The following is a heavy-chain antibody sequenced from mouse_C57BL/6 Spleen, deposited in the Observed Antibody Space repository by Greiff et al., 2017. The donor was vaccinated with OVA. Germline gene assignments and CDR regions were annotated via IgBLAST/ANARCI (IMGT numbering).Heavy chain of an antibody. D-gene: IGHD1-1*01. Sequence: EVQLQQSGPELVKPGASVKISCKASGYTFTDYYMNWVKQSHGKSLEWIGDINPNNGGTSYNQKFKGKATLTVDKSSSTAYMELRSLTSEDSAVYYCASPGYYGGYFDVWGTGTTVTVSS. CDR3: ASPGYYGGYFDV. CDR1: GYTFTDYY. V-gene: IGHV1-26*01. J-gene: IGHJ1*03. CDR2: INPNNGGT.